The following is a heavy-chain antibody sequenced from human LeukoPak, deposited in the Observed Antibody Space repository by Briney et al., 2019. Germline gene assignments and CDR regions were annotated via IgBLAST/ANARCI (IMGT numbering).Heavy chain of an antibody. CDR3: ARDGYSSSYDNPNYFDY. CDR2: IIPIFGTA. D-gene: IGHD6-6*01. V-gene: IGHV1-69*13. J-gene: IGHJ4*02. Sequence: SVKVSCKASGGTFSSYAISWVRQAPGQGLEWMGGIIPIFGTANYAQKFQGRVTITADESTSTAHMELSSLRSEDTAVYYCARDGYSSSYDNPNYFDYWGQGTLVTVSS. CDR1: GGTFSSYA.